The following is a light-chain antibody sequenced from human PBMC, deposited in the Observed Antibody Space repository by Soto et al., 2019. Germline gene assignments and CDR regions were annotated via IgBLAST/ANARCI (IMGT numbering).Light chain of an antibody. CDR1: QSVSSN. CDR2: DAS. CDR3: QQYDNWPFT. V-gene: IGKV3-15*01. J-gene: IGKJ3*01. Sequence: ERVMTQSPATLSVSPGERGTLSCRASQSVSSNLAWYQQKPGQAPRLLIYDASTRATGIPARFSGSGSGTEFTLTISSLQSEDFAVYYCQQYDNWPFTFGPGTKVDIQ.